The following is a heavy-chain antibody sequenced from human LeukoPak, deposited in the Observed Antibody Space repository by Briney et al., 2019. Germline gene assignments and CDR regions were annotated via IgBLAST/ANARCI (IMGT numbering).Heavy chain of an antibody. J-gene: IGHJ6*02. Sequence: GGSLRLSCAASGFTFSYYGMHWVRQAPGKGLEWVAVISYDGSNEYYADSVKGRFTISRDNSKNTLYPQMNSLRAEDTAAYYCAKGQLLYFDWFSSYYYYGMDVWGQGTTVTVSS. V-gene: IGHV3-30*18. CDR1: GFTFSYYG. D-gene: IGHD3-9*01. CDR3: AKGQLLYFDWFSSYYYYGMDV. CDR2: ISYDGSNE.